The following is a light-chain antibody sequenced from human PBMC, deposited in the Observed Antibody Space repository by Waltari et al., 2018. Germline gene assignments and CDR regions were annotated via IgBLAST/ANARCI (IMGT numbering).Light chain of an antibody. J-gene: IGKJ4*01. CDR2: GAS. Sequence: EIVMTQSPATLSVSPGERATLSCRASQPISSNLAWYQHKPGQAPGLLISGASTRASGIPARFSGSGSGTQFTLTINSLQSEDFAVYYCQQYNIRLTFGGGTKVDIK. CDR3: QQYNIRLT. V-gene: IGKV3-15*01. CDR1: QPISSN.